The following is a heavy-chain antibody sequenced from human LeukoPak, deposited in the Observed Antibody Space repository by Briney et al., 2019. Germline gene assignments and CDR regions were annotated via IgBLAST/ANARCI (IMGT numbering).Heavy chain of an antibody. D-gene: IGHD6-19*01. V-gene: IGHV1-24*01. J-gene: IGHJ4*02. CDR2: FDPEDGET. Sequence: ASVKVSCEVSGYTLTELYMHWVRQAPGKGLEWMGGFDPEDGETIYAQKFQGRVTMTEDTSTDTAYMELSSLRSEDTAVYYCATVLRQWLVPRLFDYWGQGTLVTVSS. CDR3: ATVLRQWLVPRLFDY. CDR1: GYTLTELY.